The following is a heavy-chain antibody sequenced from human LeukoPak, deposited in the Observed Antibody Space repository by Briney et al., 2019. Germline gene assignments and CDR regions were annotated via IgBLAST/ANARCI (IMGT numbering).Heavy chain of an antibody. V-gene: IGHV1-69*13. Sequence: SVTVSFKASGGTFSSYAISWVRQAPGQGLEWMGGLIPIFGTANYAQKFQGRVTITADESTSTAYMELSSLRSEDTAVYYCARDGATGRRVFVYWGQGTLVTVSS. D-gene: IGHD3-16*01. J-gene: IGHJ4*02. CDR1: GGTFSSYA. CDR2: LIPIFGTA. CDR3: ARDGATGRRVFVY.